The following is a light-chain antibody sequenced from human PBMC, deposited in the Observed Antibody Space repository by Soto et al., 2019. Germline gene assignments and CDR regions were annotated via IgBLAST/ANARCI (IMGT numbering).Light chain of an antibody. CDR1: SSNIGSNY. J-gene: IGLJ3*02. Sequence: QSVLTQPPSASGTPGQRVTISCSGSSSNIGSNYVYWYQQLPGTAPKLLIYRNNQRPSGVPDRFSGSKSGTSASLAISGLXSEDEADYYCAAWDDSLSGLWVFGGGTKLTVL. V-gene: IGLV1-47*01. CDR3: AAWDDSLSGLWV. CDR2: RNN.